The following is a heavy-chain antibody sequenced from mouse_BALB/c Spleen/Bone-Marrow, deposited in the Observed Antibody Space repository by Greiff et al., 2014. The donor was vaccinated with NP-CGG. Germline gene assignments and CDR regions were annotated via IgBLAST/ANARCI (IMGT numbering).Heavy chain of an antibody. J-gene: IGHJ2*01. CDR1: GYTFTTYY. CDR3: TRGRTWDFDY. D-gene: IGHD4-1*01. CDR2: INPNNGAT. Sequence: VQLQQSGAELVKPGTSVKLSCKASGYTFTTYYMYLVKQRPGQGLEWIGEINPNNGATNFKEKFKSKATLTVDKSSSTAYMQLSSLTSEDSAVYYCTRGRTWDFDYWGQGTTLTVSS. V-gene: IGHV1S81*02.